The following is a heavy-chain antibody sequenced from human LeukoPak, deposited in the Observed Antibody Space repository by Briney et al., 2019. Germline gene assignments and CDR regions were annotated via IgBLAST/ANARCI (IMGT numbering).Heavy chain of an antibody. CDR3: AKDRIYYYDSSGSFDY. J-gene: IGHJ4*02. Sequence: GGSLRLSCAASGFTFSSYSMNWVRQAPGKGLEWVSAISGSGGSTYYADSVKGRFTISRDNSKNTLYLQMNSLRAEDTAVYYCAKDRIYYYDSSGSFDYWGQGTLVTVSS. CDR2: ISGSGGST. V-gene: IGHV3-23*01. CDR1: GFTFSSYS. D-gene: IGHD3-22*01.